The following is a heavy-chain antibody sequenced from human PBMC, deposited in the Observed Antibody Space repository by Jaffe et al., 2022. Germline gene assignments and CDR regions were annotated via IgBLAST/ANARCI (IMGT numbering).Heavy chain of an antibody. Sequence: QVQLQESGPGLVKPSETLSLTCTVSGGSISSYYWSWIRQPPGKGLEWIGYIYYSGSTNYNPSLKSRVTISVDTSKNQFSLKLSSVTAADTAVYYCARRRYCSGGSCSTRYYFDYWGQGTLVTVSS. D-gene: IGHD2-15*01. CDR1: GGSISSYY. J-gene: IGHJ4*02. CDR3: ARRRYCSGGSCSTRYYFDY. V-gene: IGHV4-59*01. CDR2: IYYSGST.